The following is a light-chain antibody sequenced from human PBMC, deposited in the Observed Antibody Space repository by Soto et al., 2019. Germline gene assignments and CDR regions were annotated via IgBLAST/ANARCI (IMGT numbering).Light chain of an antibody. CDR3: TSWTTSTTMI. CDR2: DVN. Sequence: QSALTQPASVSGSPGQSITISCTGTSSVIGAYNFVSWYQQHPGKAPKLMLYDVNIRPSGVSNRFSGSKSGNTASLTISGLQADEEADYYCTSWTTSTTMIFGGGTKLTVL. J-gene: IGLJ2*01. CDR1: SSVIGAYNF. V-gene: IGLV2-14*03.